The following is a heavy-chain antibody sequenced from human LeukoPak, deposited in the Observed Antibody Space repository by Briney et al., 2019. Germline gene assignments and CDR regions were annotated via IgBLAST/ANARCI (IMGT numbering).Heavy chain of an antibody. D-gene: IGHD3-3*01. Sequence: ASVKVSCKASGYTFTGYSMHWVRQAPGQGLEWMGWINPNSGGTNYAQKFQGRVTMARDTSISTAYMELSRLRSDDTAVYYCARGKDDFWSGYRWFDPWGQGTLVTVSS. J-gene: IGHJ5*02. CDR3: ARGKDDFWSGYRWFDP. CDR2: INPNSGGT. CDR1: GYTFTGYS. V-gene: IGHV1-2*02.